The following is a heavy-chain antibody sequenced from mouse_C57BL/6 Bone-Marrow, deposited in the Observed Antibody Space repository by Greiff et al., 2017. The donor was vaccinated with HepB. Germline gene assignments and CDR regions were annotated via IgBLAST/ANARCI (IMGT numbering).Heavy chain of an antibody. D-gene: IGHD1-1*01. CDR3: ARDYGSSYPPEFLY. CDR2: ISSGSSTI. Sequence: EVQLVESGGGLVKPGGSLKLSCAASGFTLSDYGMHWVRQAPEKGLEWVAYISSGSSTIYYADTVKGRFTISRDNAKNTLFLQMTSLRSEDTAMYYCARDYGSSYPPEFLYWGQGTLVTVSA. V-gene: IGHV5-17*01. CDR1: GFTLSDYG. J-gene: IGHJ3*01.